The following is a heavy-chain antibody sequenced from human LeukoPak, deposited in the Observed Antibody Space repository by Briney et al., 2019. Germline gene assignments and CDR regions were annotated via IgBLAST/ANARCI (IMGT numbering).Heavy chain of an antibody. CDR1: GGSISSYY. V-gene: IGHV4-59*08. Sequence: SETLSLTCTVSGGSISSYYWSWIRQPPGKGLEWIGYIYYSGSTNYNPSLKSRVTISVDTSKNQFSLKLSSVTAADTAVYYCVRVSIFGVGGNWFDPWGQGTLVTVSS. J-gene: IGHJ5*02. D-gene: IGHD3-3*01. CDR2: IYYSGST. CDR3: VRVSIFGVGGNWFDP.